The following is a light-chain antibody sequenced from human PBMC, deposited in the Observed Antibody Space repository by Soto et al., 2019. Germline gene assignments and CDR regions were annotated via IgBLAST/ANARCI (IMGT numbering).Light chain of an antibody. CDR2: GAS. Sequence: EIVLTQSPGTLSLSPWEIATLSCRASQSVRSSYLAWYQQKPGQAPRLLIYGASTRATGIPARFSGSGSGTEFTLTISSLQPDDFATYYCQQYNRYWTFGQGTKVDIK. J-gene: IGKJ1*01. V-gene: IGKV3-20*01. CDR3: QQYNRYWT. CDR1: QSVRSSY.